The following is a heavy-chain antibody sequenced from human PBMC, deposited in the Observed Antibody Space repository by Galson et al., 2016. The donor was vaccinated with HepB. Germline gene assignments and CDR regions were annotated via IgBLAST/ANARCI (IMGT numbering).Heavy chain of an antibody. CDR1: GGSISNYY. V-gene: IGHV4-59*08. J-gene: IGHJ5*02. CDR3: ARSSGGSYLGWFDP. D-gene: IGHD1-26*01. CDR2: ILSSGST. Sequence: SETLSLTCTVSGGSISNYYWSWIRQPPGKGLEWIAYILSSGSTNYDPSLKSRVTIPVDTSKNQFSLQLNSVTAADTAVYYCARSSGGSYLGWFDPWGQGTLVTVSS.